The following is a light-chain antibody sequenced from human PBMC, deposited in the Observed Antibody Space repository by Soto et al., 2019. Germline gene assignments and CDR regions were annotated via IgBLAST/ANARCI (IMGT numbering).Light chain of an antibody. CDR3: QQYVA. CDR1: QSVSSSY. CDR2: GAS. J-gene: IGKJ1*01. Sequence: IVLTQSPGTLSLYKQERATLSCRASQSVSSSYLAWYQQKPGQAPRLLIYGASSRATGIPGRFSGSGSGTDFTLTISRLEPEDFAVYYCQQYVAFGQGTKVDIK. V-gene: IGKV3-20*01.